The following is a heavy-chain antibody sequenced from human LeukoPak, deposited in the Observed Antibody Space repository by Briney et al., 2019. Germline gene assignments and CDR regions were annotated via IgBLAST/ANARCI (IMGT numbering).Heavy chain of an antibody. CDR1: GFTVNSNY. J-gene: IGHJ4*02. V-gene: IGHV3-53*01. D-gene: IGHD2-15*01. Sequence: PGGSLRLSCAASGFTVNSNYMNWVRQAPGKGLEWVSVLYSDGRTYYADSVKGRFTTSRDTSKNTLYLQVNSLRAEDTAVYYCARGGGYYPIDHWGQGTLVTVSS. CDR3: ARGGGYYPIDH. CDR2: LYSDGRT.